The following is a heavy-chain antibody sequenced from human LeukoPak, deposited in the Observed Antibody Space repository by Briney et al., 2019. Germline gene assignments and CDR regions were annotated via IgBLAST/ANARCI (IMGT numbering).Heavy chain of an antibody. Sequence: SGGSRRLSCAASGFIFNGAWMNWVRQAPGKGLEWVSAISGPGGGTYYADSVKGRFTISRDNSKNTLYLQMNSLRVEDTAIYYCAKAPQGYSSYALPANWGQGTLVTVSS. CDR2: ISGPGGGT. J-gene: IGHJ4*02. D-gene: IGHD5-12*01. V-gene: IGHV3-23*01. CDR3: AKAPQGYSSYALPAN. CDR1: GFIFNGAW.